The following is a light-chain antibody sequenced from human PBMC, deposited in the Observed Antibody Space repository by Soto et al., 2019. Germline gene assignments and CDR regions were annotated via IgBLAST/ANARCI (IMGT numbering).Light chain of an antibody. V-gene: IGKV3-20*01. J-gene: IGKJ1*01. CDR3: QEYCSSPRT. Sequence: EIVLTQSPGTLSLSPGERATLSCRASPSVSSSYLAWYQQKPGQAPRLLIYGASSRAAGIPGRFSGSGSGTDFTLSISGLQPEAFAVDYCQEYCSSPRTFGQGTRVEVK. CDR2: GAS. CDR1: PSVSSSY.